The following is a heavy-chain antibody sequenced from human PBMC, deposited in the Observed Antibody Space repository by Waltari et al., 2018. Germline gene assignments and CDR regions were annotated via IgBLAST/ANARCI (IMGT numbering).Heavy chain of an antibody. CDR3: VTDRGNFDY. J-gene: IGHJ4*02. Sequence: EVQLVESGGGLVQPGGSLRLSCVVSGFSTHTFKRAYMSWVRQAPTGGLEWIGGMKTSLEEATTGFAAPLKGRFSTARDDSKKTLYLQLSSLEKDDTAVYYCVTDRGNFDYWGQGTLVTVSS. CDR1: GFSTHTFKRAY. D-gene: IGHD6-25*01. CDR2: MKTSLEEATT. V-gene: IGHV3-15*01.